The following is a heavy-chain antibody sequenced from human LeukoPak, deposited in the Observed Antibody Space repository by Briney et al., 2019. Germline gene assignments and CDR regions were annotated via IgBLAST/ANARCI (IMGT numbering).Heavy chain of an antibody. J-gene: IGHJ4*02. D-gene: IGHD6-19*01. Sequence: GGSLRLSCAASGFTFSTYTMNWVRQAPGKGLEWVSFISSDGRNKYYADSVKGRFTISRDNSESTLFLHMNSLRAGDTAVYYCAREYRSAWTSFDYWGQGTLVTVSS. CDR1: GFTFSTYT. CDR2: ISSDGRNK. CDR3: AREYRSAWTSFDY. V-gene: IGHV3-30*04.